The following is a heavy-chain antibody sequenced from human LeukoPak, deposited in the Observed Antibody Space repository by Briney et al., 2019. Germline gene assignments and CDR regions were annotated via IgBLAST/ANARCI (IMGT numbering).Heavy chain of an antibody. V-gene: IGHV3-73*01. J-gene: IGHJ4*02. CDR1: GFTFSGSA. CDR2: IRSKANSYAT. CDR3: TRRGYYESRGYHKDY. D-gene: IGHD3-22*01. Sequence: GVSLKLSCAASGFTFSGSAMHWVRQASGKGLEWGVRIRSKANSYATAYAASVKVSFTISRDDSKNTAYMQMNSLETEDTAVYYCTRRGYYESRGYHKDYWGQGTLVTVSS.